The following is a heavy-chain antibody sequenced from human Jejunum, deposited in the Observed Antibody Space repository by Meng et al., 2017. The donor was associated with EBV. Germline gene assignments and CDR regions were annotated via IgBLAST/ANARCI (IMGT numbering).Heavy chain of an antibody. D-gene: IGHD3-22*01. CDR3: AGNGYYALEY. V-gene: IGHV4-4*02. CDR1: GGSISDNDW. CDR2: IYHGGGT. J-gene: IGHJ4*02. Sequence: QVQLQEWGPRLEKPSGTLSLTGVVSGGSISDNDWWSWVRQPPGKGLEWLGEIYHGGGTNYNPSLESRVTISVDKSKNQFSLKLNSVTVADTAVYYCAGNGYYALEYWGPGILVTVSS.